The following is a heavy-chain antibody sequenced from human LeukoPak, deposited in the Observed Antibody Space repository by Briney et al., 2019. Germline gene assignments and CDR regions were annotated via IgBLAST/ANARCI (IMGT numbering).Heavy chain of an antibody. Sequence: SQTLSLTCTVSGGSISSGGYYWSWIRQPPGKGLEWIEYIYHSGSTYYNPSLKSRVTISLDTSKNQFSLKLSSVTAADTAVYFCARSTWLLDKWGQGTLVTVSS. J-gene: IGHJ4*02. D-gene: IGHD3-22*01. CDR1: GGSISSGGYY. CDR2: IYHSGST. CDR3: ARSTWLLDK. V-gene: IGHV4-30-2*02.